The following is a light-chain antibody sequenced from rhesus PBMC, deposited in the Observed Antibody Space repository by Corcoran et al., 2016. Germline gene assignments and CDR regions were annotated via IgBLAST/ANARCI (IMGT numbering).Light chain of an antibody. J-gene: IGKJ1*01. CDR3: QHYYSTPWT. V-gene: IGKV1-25*01. CDR1: QGISNY. Sequence: DIQMTQSPSSLSASVGDTVTITCRASQGISNYLAWYQQKPGETPKLLIYEASSLQSGIPSRFSGSGSGTDFTLTNNSLQPDYFATYYCQHYYSTPWTFGQGTKVEIK. CDR2: EAS.